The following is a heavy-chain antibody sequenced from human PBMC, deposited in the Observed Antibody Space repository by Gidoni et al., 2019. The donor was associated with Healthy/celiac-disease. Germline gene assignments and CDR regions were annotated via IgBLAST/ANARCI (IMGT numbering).Heavy chain of an antibody. CDR3: ARDSSSSSYYYYGMDV. CDR2: ISSSSSYI. V-gene: IGHV3-21*01. D-gene: IGHD6-6*01. J-gene: IGHJ6*02. Sequence: GKGLEWVSSISSSSSYIYYADSVKGRFTISRDNAKNSLYLQMNSLRAEDTAVYYCARDSSSSSYYYYGMDVWGQGTTVTVSS.